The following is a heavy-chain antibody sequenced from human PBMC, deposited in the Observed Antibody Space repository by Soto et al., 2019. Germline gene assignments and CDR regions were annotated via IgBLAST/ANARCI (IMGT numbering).Heavy chain of an antibody. D-gene: IGHD3-16*02. CDR3: AKGGDYDYIWGSYRAPPFDY. CDR2: ISGSGGST. J-gene: IGHJ4*02. V-gene: IGHV3-23*01. CDR1: GFTFSSYA. Sequence: EVQLLESGGGLVQPGGSLRLSCAASGFTFSSYAMSWVRQAPGKGLEWVSAISGSGGSTYYADSVKGRFTISRDNSKNTLNMQMNSLRAEDTAVYYCAKGGDYDYIWGSYRAPPFDYWGQGTLVTVSS.